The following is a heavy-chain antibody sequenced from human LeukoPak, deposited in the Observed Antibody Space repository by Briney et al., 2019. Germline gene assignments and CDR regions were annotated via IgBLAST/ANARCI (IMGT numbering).Heavy chain of an antibody. D-gene: IGHD3-10*01. Sequence: GGSLRLSCAASGFTFSTYAMAWVRQAPGKGLEWVSSICKTGRSTCYADFVKGRFTISRDISKDTLYLQMNSLTVEDTAIYYCAKPFSSGSDSSYSTFDYWGQGSLVTVSS. V-gene: IGHV3-23*01. CDR1: GFTFSTYA. J-gene: IGHJ4*02. CDR3: AKPFSSGSDSSYSTFDY. CDR2: ICKTGRST.